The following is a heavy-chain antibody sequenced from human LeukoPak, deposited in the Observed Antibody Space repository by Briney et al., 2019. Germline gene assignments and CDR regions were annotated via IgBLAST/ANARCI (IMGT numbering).Heavy chain of an antibody. CDR3: ARAPFSTVTTSPNFDY. CDR1: GFTFRSYA. Sequence: GRSLRLSCAASGFTFRSYAMHWVRQAPGKGLEWVAVISYDGSNKYYADSVKGRFTISRDNSKNTLYLQMNSLRAEDTAVYYCARAPFSTVTTSPNFDYWGQGTLVTVSS. V-gene: IGHV3-30-3*01. CDR2: ISYDGSNK. J-gene: IGHJ4*02. D-gene: IGHD4-17*01.